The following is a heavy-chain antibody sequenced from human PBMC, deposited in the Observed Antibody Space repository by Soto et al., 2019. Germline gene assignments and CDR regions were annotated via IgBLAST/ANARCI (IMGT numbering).Heavy chain of an antibody. CDR3: ARDVSGYCSSTSCYPYYYYGMDV. D-gene: IGHD2-2*01. CDR2: ISYDGSNK. V-gene: IGHV3-30-3*01. J-gene: IGHJ6*02. CDR1: GFTFSNYA. Sequence: GGSLRLSCAASGFTFSNYAMGWVRQAPGKGLEWVAVISYDGSNKYYADSVKGRFTISRDNSKNTLYLQMNSLRAEDTAVYYCARDVSGYCSSTSCYPYYYYGMDVWGQGTTVTVSS.